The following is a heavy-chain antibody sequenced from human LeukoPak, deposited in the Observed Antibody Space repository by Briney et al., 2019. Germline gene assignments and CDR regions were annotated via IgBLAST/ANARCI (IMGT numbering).Heavy chain of an antibody. CDR3: AREGADGSWHFDY. J-gene: IGHJ4*02. D-gene: IGHD6-13*01. CDR2: IQYSGTT. CDR1: GGSISSYY. V-gene: IGHV4-59*01. Sequence: SETLSLTCTVSGGSISSYYWSWIRQPPGKGLEWIGYIQYSGTTNYNPSLKSRVTISVDTSKNQFSLKLSSVTAADTAVYYCAREGADGSWHFDYWGQGTLVTVSS.